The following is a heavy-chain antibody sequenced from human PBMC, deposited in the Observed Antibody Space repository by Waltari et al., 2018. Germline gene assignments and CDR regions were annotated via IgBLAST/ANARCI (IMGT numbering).Heavy chain of an antibody. CDR3: SHGSGSYSNPRSYGMDV. Sequence: QVQLVQSGAEVKKPGASVKVSCKASGYTFTGYYMHWVRQAPGQGLEWMGRINPNSGGTNYAQKFKGRVTRTRDTYISTAYMELSRLRSDDTAVYYCSHGSGSYSNPRSYGMDVWGQGTTVTVSS. J-gene: IGHJ6*02. D-gene: IGHD3-10*01. CDR2: INPNSGGT. CDR1: GYTFTGYY. V-gene: IGHV1-2*06.